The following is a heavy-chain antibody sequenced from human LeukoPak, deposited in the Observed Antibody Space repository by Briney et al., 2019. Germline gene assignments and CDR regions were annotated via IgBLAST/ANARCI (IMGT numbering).Heavy chain of an antibody. D-gene: IGHD3-10*01. CDR3: SREQIRGSGSYYYNLFDP. J-gene: IGHJ5*02. CDR1: GGSISSYY. V-gene: IGHV4-4*07. Sequence: SETLSLTCTVSGGSISSYYWSWLRQPAGKGLEWIGRIYTSGSTNYNPSLKSRVTMSVDTSKNQFSLKLSSVTAADTAMYFCSREQIRGSGSYYYNLFDPWGQGALVTVSS. CDR2: IYTSGST.